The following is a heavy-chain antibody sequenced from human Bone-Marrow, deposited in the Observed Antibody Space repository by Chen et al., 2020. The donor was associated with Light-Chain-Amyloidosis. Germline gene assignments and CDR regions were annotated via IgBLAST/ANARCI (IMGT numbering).Heavy chain of an antibody. V-gene: IGHV5-51*01. J-gene: IGHJ4*02. CDR2: IYPDDSDA. Sequence: EVQLEQSGPEVKKPGESLKISGTGHGYTFPNYWIGWVRQMPGKGLEWMGVIYPDDSDARYCPSCEGQVTISADKSITTAYLQWRSLKASDTAMYYCARRRYGYNFDYWGQGTLVTVSS. D-gene: IGHD5-12*01. CDR3: ARRRYGYNFDY. CDR1: GYTFPNYW.